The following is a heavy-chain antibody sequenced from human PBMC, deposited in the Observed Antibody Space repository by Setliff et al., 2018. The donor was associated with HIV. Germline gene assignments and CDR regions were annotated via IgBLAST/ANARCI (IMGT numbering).Heavy chain of an antibody. J-gene: IGHJ4*02. D-gene: IGHD7-27*01. V-gene: IGHV4-59*01. CDR3: ARQVGNKVLFDS. CDR1: GDSISSYY. CDR2: IYYSGST. Sequence: SETLSLTCTVSGDSISSYYWSWIWQPPGKGLEWIGYIYYSGSTNYNPSLKSRVTKSVDTSKNQLSLKLSSVTAADTAVYYCARQVGNKVLFDSWGQGTLVT.